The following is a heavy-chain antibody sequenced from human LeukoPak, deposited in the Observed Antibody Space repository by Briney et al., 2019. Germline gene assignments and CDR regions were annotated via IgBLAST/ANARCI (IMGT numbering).Heavy chain of an antibody. CDR2: IYYSGST. V-gene: IGHV4-39*07. D-gene: IGHD3-10*01. CDR1: GGSISSSSYY. J-gene: IGHJ4*02. CDR3: ARSYYYGSGSYYTTENYFDY. Sequence: SETLSLTCTVSGGSISSSSYYWGWIRQSPGKGLEWIGSIYYSGSTYYNPSLKSRVTISVDTSKNQFSLKLSSVTAADTAVYYCARSYYYGSGSYYTTENYFDYWGQGTLVTVSS.